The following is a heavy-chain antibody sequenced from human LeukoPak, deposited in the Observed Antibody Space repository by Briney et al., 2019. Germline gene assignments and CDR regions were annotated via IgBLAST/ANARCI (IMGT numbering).Heavy chain of an antibody. V-gene: IGHV3-48*03. CDR3: AREVASCGGDCLAP. Sequence: PGGSLRLSCAASGFTFSSYEFNWVRQAPGKGLEWVSYISSSGTMIYYADSGKGRFTISRDNYKNSLYLQMNNLRAEDTAVYYCAREVASCGGDCLAPWGQGTLVTVSS. D-gene: IGHD2-21*02. CDR2: ISSSGTMI. J-gene: IGHJ4*02. CDR1: GFTFSSYE.